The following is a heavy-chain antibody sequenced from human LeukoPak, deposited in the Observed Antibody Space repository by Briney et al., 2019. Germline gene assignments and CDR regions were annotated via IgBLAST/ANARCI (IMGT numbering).Heavy chain of an antibody. Sequence: ASVKVSCKASGYTFTGYYMHWVRQAPGQGLEWMGWINPNSGGTNYAQKFQGRVTMTRDTPISTAYMELSRLRSDDTAVYYCARGEVVPAAMDHGGDYWGQGTLVTVSS. CDR1: GYTFTGYY. J-gene: IGHJ4*02. CDR3: ARGEVVPAAMDHGGDY. V-gene: IGHV1-2*02. D-gene: IGHD2-2*01. CDR2: INPNSGGT.